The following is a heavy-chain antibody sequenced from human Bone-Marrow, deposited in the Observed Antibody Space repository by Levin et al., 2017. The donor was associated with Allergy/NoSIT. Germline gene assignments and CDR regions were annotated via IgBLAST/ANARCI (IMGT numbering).Heavy chain of an antibody. CDR3: TGDRNRINWFYF. D-gene: IGHD1-20*01. Sequence: SQTLSLTCLVSGASITSGEYFWGWVRQSPGKRLEWLATMSSTGNTYYNPSLKSRVTISADPSKNHFSLNLNSVTAADTAMYFCTGDRNRINWFYFWGHGTLVIVSS. V-gene: IGHV4-39*02. CDR1: GASITSGEYF. J-gene: IGHJ4*01. CDR2: MSSTGNT.